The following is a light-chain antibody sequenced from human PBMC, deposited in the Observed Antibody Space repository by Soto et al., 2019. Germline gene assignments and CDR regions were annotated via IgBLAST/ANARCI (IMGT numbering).Light chain of an antibody. CDR2: EGV. CDR3: CSNVGATTYV. V-gene: IGLV2-23*01. CDR1: ASNIGGYNL. J-gene: IGLJ1*01. Sequence: QSALTQPASVSGSPGQSITITCTGSASNIGGYNLVSWYQHHAGKAPKVIIYEGVKRPSGVYNRFSGFKSGTTASLTISWLQADDEADYYCCSNVGATTYVFR.